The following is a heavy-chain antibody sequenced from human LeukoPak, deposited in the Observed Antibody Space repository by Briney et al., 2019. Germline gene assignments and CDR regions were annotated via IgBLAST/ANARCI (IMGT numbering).Heavy chain of an antibody. D-gene: IGHD1-26*01. CDR1: GFTFDDYA. CDR2: ISWNSGSI. Sequence: PGGSLRLSCAASGFTFDDYAMHWVRQAPGKGLEWVSGISWNSGSIGYADSVKGRFTISRDNAKNSLYLQMNSLRAEDTALYYCAKVYSGSYLDGFDYWGQGTLVTVSS. V-gene: IGHV3-9*01. J-gene: IGHJ4*02. CDR3: AKVYSGSYLDGFDY.